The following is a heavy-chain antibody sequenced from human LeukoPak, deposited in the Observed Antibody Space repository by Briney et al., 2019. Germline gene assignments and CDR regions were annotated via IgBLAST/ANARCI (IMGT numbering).Heavy chain of an antibody. CDR2: IIPIFGTA. V-gene: IGHV1-69*13. CDR3: ARTLRPLGLGYCSSTSCYDGLDY. Sequence: SVKVSCKASGGTFSSYAISWVRQAPGQGLEWMGGIIPIFGTANYAQKFQGRVTITADESTSAAYMELSSLRSEDTAVYYCARTLRPLGLGYCSSTSCYDGLDYWGQGTLVTVSS. CDR1: GGTFSSYA. D-gene: IGHD2-2*01. J-gene: IGHJ4*02.